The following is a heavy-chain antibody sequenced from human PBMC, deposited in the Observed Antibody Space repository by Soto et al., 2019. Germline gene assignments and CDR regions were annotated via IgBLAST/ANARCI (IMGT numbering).Heavy chain of an antibody. D-gene: IGHD3-3*01. J-gene: IGHJ6*02. CDR2: ISYDGSNK. Sequence: QVQLVESGGGVVQPGRSLRLSCAASGFTFNSYGMHWVRQAPGKGLEWMAVISYDGSNKYYADSVKGRFTISRDNSKNTLYLQMNSLRAEDTSLYYCAKSSHSTAWFLRGMDVWGHGTTVTVSS. CDR1: GFTFNSYG. CDR3: AKSSHSTAWFLRGMDV. V-gene: IGHV3-30*18.